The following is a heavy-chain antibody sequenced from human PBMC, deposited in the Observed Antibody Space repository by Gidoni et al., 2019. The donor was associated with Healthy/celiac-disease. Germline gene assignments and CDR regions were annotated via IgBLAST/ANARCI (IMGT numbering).Heavy chain of an antibody. J-gene: IGHJ5*02. CDR3: ARQGGTGYSGYANWFDP. CDR1: GYSFISYW. D-gene: IGHD5-12*01. V-gene: IGHV5-51*01. CDR2: IYPGESDT. Sequence: EVQLVQSGAAVKKHGVSLKISCKGSGYSFISYWIGWVRPMPGKGLGWMGIIYPGESDTRYSPSFQGQVTISADKSISTAYRQWSSLKASDTAMYYCARQGGTGYSGYANWFDPWGQGTLVTVSS.